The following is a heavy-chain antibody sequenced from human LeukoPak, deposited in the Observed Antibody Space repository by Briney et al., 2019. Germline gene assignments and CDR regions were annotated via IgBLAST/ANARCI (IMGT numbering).Heavy chain of an antibody. D-gene: IGHD3-22*01. Sequence: GGSLRLSCAASGFTFDEYGMSWVRQAPGKGLEWVSGINWSGGSTGYADSVKGRFTISRDNAKNFLYLQMNSLRAEDTALYYCARDDDTSGFYHSAYFDYWGQGTLVTASS. J-gene: IGHJ4*02. CDR2: INWSGGST. V-gene: IGHV3-20*04. CDR3: ARDDDTSGFYHSAYFDY. CDR1: GFTFDEYG.